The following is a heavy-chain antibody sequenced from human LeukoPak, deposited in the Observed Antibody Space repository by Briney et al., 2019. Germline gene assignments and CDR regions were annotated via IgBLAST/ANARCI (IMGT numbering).Heavy chain of an antibody. CDR1: GFTYSSYG. J-gene: IGHJ4*02. D-gene: IGHD2-2*01. CDR3: AKAFPIVVVPAAITHDY. CDR2: IRYDGGNK. Sequence: PGGSLRLXCAASGFTYSSYGMHWVRLAPGKGLESVAFIRYDGGNKYYADSVKGRFTISRDNSKNTLYLQMNSLRAEDTAVYYCAKAFPIVVVPAAITHDYWGQGTLVTVSS. V-gene: IGHV3-30*02.